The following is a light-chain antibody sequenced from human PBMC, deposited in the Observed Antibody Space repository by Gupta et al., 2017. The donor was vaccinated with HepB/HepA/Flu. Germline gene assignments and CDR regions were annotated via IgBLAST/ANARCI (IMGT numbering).Light chain of an antibody. J-gene: IGKJ2*01. CDR3: QQSYSTPPT. CDR2: VAS. V-gene: IGKV1-39*01. CDR1: QSISSY. Sequence: DIQMTQSPSSLSASVGDRVTITCRASQSISSYLNWYQQKPGKAPKVLISVASTLQSGVPSRFSGSRSGTDFTLTISRLQPGDFATYYCQQSYSTPPTFGQGTKLE.